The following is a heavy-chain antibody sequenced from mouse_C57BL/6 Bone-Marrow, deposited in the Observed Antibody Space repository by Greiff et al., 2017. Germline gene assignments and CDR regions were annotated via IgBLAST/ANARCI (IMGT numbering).Heavy chain of an antibody. J-gene: IGHJ2*01. CDR1: GYTFTSYW. CDR2: IYPGSGST. CDR3: AGRGCIPADFDY. V-gene: IGHV1-55*01. Sequence: QVQLQQPGAELVKPGASVKMSCKASGYTFTSYWITWVKQRPGQGLEWIGDIYPGSGSTNYNEKFKSKATLTVDTSSSTAYMQLSSLTSEDSAVYYCAGRGCIPADFDYWGQGTTLTVSS.